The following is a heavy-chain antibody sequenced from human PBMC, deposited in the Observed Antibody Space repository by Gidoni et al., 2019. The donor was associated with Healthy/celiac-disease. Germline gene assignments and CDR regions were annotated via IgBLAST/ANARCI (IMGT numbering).Heavy chain of an antibody. Sequence: EVQLVESGGGLVQPGGSLRLSCAASGFTFSSYWMHWVRQAPGKGLVWVSRINSDGSSTSYADSVKGRFTISRDNAKNTLYLQMNSLRAEDTAVYYCARGVGTIFGVAPFDPWGQGTLVTVSS. D-gene: IGHD3-3*01. V-gene: IGHV3-74*01. CDR1: GFTFSSYW. J-gene: IGHJ5*02. CDR3: ARGVGTIFGVAPFDP. CDR2: INSDGSST.